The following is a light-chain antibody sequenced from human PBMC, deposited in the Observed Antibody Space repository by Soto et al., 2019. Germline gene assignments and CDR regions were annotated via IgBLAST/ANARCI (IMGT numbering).Light chain of an antibody. V-gene: IGKV3-20*01. CDR3: QQYGSSRQT. CDR2: GAS. CDR1: QSVTSSY. J-gene: IGKJ1*01. Sequence: EIVSTQSPGTLSLSPGERATLSCRASQSVTSSYLAWYQQKPGQAPRLLIYGASSRATGIPDRFTGSGSGTDFTLTISRLEPEDFAVYYCQQYGSSRQTFGQGTKVEIK.